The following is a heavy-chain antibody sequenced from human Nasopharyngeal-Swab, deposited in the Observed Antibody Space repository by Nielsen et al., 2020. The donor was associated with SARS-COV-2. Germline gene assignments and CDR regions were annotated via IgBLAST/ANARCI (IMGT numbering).Heavy chain of an antibody. V-gene: IGHV4-59*01. Sequence: SETLSLTCTVSGGSISSYYWSWIRQPPGKGLEWIGYIYYSGSTNYNPSLKSRATISVDTSKNQFSLKLSSVTAADTAVYYCARSKAAHNWFDPWGQGTLVTVSS. CDR3: ARSKAAHNWFDP. CDR1: GGSISSYY. D-gene: IGHD6-6*01. J-gene: IGHJ5*02. CDR2: IYYSGST.